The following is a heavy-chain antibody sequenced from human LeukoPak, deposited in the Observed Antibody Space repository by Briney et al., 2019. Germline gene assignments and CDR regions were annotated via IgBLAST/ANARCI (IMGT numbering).Heavy chain of an antibody. CDR3: ATYYYDSSGYYEPTFDY. CDR2: IYSGGGT. Sequence: GGSLRLSCVTSGFTFINYAMTWVRQAPGKGLEWVSVIYSGGGTYYADSVKGRFTISRDNSKNTLYLQMNSLRAEDTAVYYCATYYYDSSGYYEPTFDYWGQGTLVTVSS. CDR1: GFTFINYA. J-gene: IGHJ4*02. V-gene: IGHV3-53*01. D-gene: IGHD3-22*01.